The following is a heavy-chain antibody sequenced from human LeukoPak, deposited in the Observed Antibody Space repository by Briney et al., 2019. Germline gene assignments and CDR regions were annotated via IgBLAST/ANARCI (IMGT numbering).Heavy chain of an antibody. CDR2: IHHSGRS. CDR1: ADSLSSGGHY. Sequence: PPETLSLTCTVSADSLSSGGHYWAWIRQFPGKGLESIGFIHHSGRSRHNPSLKDRVAISVDTSRKQFALKLSSVTAADTAVYYCARRFRLLSPFLDSSGYFDYWGQGTLVTVSS. V-gene: IGHV4-31*03. CDR3: ARRFRLLSPFLDSSGYFDY. J-gene: IGHJ4*02. D-gene: IGHD3-22*01.